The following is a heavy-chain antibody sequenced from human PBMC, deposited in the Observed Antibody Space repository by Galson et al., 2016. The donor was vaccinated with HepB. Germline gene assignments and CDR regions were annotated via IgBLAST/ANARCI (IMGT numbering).Heavy chain of an antibody. D-gene: IGHD5-24*01. CDR2: IIPMFSTP. J-gene: IGHJ1*01. CDR1: GGTFNGYG. CDR3: ARGTCRQLRATCCLFNLHS. Sequence: KVSCKASGGTFNGYGIAWVRQAPGQGLEWMGGIIPMFSTPNYAQKFQGRVAITADESTHTAYMELSSLRSDDTAFYFCARGTCRQLRATCCLFNLHSWGQGTLVTVSP. V-gene: IGHV1-69*01.